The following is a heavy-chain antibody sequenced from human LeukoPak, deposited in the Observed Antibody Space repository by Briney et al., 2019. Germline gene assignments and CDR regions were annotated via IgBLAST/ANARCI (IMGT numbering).Heavy chain of an antibody. D-gene: IGHD3-16*02. V-gene: IGHV3-33*06. CDR3: ANYRTW. Sequence: GGSLRLSCAASGFTFSSYDIHWVRQAPGKGLGWVAVMWFDGSNKYYADSVKGRFTISRVNSKNTLYLQMNSLRAEDTAVYYCANYRTWRGQGTLVTVSS. CDR2: MWFDGSNK. CDR1: GFTFSSYD. J-gene: IGHJ4*02.